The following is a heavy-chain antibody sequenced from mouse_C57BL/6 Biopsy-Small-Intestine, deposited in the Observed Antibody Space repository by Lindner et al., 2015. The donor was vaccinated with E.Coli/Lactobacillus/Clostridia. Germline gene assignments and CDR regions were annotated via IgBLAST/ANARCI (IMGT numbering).Heavy chain of an antibody. D-gene: IGHD1-1*01. CDR3: ARRGSSRYFDV. V-gene: IGHV1-80*01. J-gene: IGHJ1*03. CDR2: IYPGDGDT. CDR1: GYAFSNYW. Sequence: VQLQESGAELVKPGASVKISCKASGYAFSNYWMNWVKQRPGKGLEWIGQIYPGDGDTNYNGKFKGKATLTADKSSSTAYMQLSSLTSEDSAVYFCARRGSSRYFDVWGTGTTVTVSS.